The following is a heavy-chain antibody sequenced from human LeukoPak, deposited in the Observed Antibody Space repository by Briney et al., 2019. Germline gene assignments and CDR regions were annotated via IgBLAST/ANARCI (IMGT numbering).Heavy chain of an antibody. CDR3: ARGGPYYGSGSYYNPYYFDY. V-gene: IGHV3-33*01. CDR1: GFTFSSYG. Sequence: GGSLRLSCAASGFTFSSYGMHWVRQAPGKGLEWVAVIWYDGSNKYCADSVKGRFTISRDNSKNTLYLQMNSLRAEDTAVYYCARGGPYYGSGSYYNPYYFDYWGQGTLVTVSS. J-gene: IGHJ4*02. D-gene: IGHD3-10*01. CDR2: IWYDGSNK.